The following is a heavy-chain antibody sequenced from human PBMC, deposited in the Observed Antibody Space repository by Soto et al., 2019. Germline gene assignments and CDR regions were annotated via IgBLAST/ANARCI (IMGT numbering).Heavy chain of an antibody. CDR2: INHRGST. J-gene: IGHJ5*02. Sequence: QVHLQQWGAGLLKPSETLSLTCAVYGESFIVYYWTWIPQPPGKGLEWIGEINHRGSTNYNPSLKSRVTISIDTSKNQFSLKLTSVTAADTSVYYCARTDIVTTNWFDPWGQGTLVTVSS. CDR1: GESFIVYY. D-gene: IGHD5-12*01. CDR3: ARTDIVTTNWFDP. V-gene: IGHV4-34*02.